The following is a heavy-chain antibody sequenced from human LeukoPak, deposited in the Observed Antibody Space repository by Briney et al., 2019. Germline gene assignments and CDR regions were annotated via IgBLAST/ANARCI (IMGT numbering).Heavy chain of an antibody. J-gene: IGHJ6*03. CDR3: ARGASVRYCTSSSCPRGYYYMDV. CDR1: GGSIYSGAYS. D-gene: IGHD2-2*01. Sequence: SEPLSLTCAVSGGSIYSGAYSWSWIRQPPGKGLEWIGYIYYSGSTYYNPSLKSRVTISVDTSKKQFSLKLSSVTAADTAVYYCARGASVRYCTSSSCPRGYYYMDVWGKGTTVTVSS. CDR2: IYYSGST. V-gene: IGHV4-30-4*07.